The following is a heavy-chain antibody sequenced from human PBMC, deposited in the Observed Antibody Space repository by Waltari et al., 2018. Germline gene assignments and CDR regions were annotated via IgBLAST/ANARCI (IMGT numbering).Heavy chain of an antibody. D-gene: IGHD3-10*01. Sequence: EVQLVESGGGLVQPGGSLRLSCAASGFTFSSYWMSWVRQAPGKGLEWVANIKQDGSEKYYVGSVKGRFTISRDNAKNSLYLQMNSLRAEDTAVYYCAKDVLLWFGELSDYFDYWGQGTLVTVSS. CDR3: AKDVLLWFGELSDYFDY. V-gene: IGHV3-7*01. J-gene: IGHJ4*02. CDR1: GFTFSSYW. CDR2: IKQDGSEK.